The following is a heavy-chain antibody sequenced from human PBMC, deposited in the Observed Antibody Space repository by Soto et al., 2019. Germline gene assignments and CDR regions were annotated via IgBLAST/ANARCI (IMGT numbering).Heavy chain of an antibody. CDR3: AHSPERFGESKAFPLDY. V-gene: IGHV2-5*02. D-gene: IGHD3-10*01. CDR2: IYWDDDK. Sequence: QITLKESGPPLVKPTQTLTLTCTFSGFSLSTSGVGVGWIRQPPGKALEWLALIYWDDDKRYSPSLKSRLTITKDTSKNQVVLTMTNMDPVDTATYYCAHSPERFGESKAFPLDYWGQGTLVTVSS. CDR1: GFSLSTSGVG. J-gene: IGHJ4*02.